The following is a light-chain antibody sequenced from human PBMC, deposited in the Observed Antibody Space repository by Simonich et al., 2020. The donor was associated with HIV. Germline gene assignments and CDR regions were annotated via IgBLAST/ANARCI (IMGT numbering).Light chain of an antibody. CDR3: QQYYNSPLT. J-gene: IGKJ1*01. V-gene: IGKV4-1*01. Sequence: DIVMTQSPDSLAVSLGERATINCRSSQSVFYSSNNKNYLSWYQQQPGQPPKLLLYWASTRESGVPYRFSGSGSGTDFTLTISSLQAEDVAIYYCQQYYNSPLTFGQGTNVEVK. CDR1: QSVFYSSNNKNY. CDR2: WAS.